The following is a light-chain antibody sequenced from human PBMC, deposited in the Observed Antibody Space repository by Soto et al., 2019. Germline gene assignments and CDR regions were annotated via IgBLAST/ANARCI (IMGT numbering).Light chain of an antibody. Sequence: EIVLTQSPCTLSLSPGERATLSCRASQSVSSSYLAWYQQKPGQAPRLLIYGASSRATGIPDRFSGNGSGTDFTLTISRLEPEDFAVYYCQQYGSSPPWTFGQGTKVDIK. CDR1: QSVSSSY. CDR2: GAS. J-gene: IGKJ1*01. V-gene: IGKV3-20*01. CDR3: QQYGSSPPWT.